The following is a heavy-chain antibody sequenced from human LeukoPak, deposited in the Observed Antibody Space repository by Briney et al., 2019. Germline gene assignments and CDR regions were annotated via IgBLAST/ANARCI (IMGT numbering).Heavy chain of an antibody. V-gene: IGHV4-4*07. J-gene: IGHJ4*02. CDR3: AREIHNLGYCSSTGCYHDY. CDR2: IYTSGST. CDR1: GGSISSYF. D-gene: IGHD2-2*03. Sequence: PSETLSLTYTVSGGSISSYFWSWIRQPARKGLEWIGRIYTSGSTNHNPSLKSRVTMSVDTSTNQFSLKLSSVTAADTAVSYCAREIHNLGYCSSTGCYHDYWGQGTLVTVSS.